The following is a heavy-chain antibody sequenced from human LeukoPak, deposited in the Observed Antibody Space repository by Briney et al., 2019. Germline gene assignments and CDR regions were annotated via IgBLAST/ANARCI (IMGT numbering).Heavy chain of an antibody. CDR1: GFTFSSYA. CDR3: AKDHTSGYYYFDY. CDR2: ISGSGGGT. J-gene: IGHJ4*02. D-gene: IGHD3-22*01. V-gene: IGHV3-23*01. Sequence: GGSLRLSCAASGFTFSSYAMSWVRQAPGKGLDWVSTISGSGGGTYYADSVRGRFTISRDNSKSTLYLQMNSLRAEDTAVYYCAKDHTSGYYYFDYWGQGTLVTVSS.